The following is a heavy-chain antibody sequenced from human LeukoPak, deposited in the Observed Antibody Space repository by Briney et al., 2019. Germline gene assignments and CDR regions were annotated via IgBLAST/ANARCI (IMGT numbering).Heavy chain of an antibody. CDR2: ISAYNGNT. CDR3: ARQPTHYDILTGNEPVSAFDI. CDR1: GYTFTSYG. J-gene: IGHJ3*02. V-gene: IGHV1-18*01. D-gene: IGHD3-9*01. Sequence: ASVKVSCKASGYTFTSYGISWVRQAPGQGLEWIGWISAYNGNTNYAQKLQGRVTMTTDTSTSTAYMELRSLRSDDTAVYYCARQPTHYDILTGNEPVSAFDIWGQGTMVTVSS.